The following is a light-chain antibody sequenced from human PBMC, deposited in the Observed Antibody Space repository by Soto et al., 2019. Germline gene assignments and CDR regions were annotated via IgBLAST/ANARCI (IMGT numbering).Light chain of an antibody. CDR3: QQTDTIPRT. J-gene: IGKJ1*01. Sequence: DIQMTQSPSTLSASVGDRVSITCRASQSISPWLAWYQQKPGKAPNLLIYGASTLESGVPSRFSGSGSGTDFTLTVSSLQVEDFATYYCQQTDTIPRTFGQGTKVDVK. CDR1: QSISPW. V-gene: IGKV1-5*01. CDR2: GAS.